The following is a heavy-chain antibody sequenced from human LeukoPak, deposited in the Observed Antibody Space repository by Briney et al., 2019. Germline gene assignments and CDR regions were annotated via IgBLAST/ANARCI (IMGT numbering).Heavy chain of an antibody. D-gene: IGHD3-3*01. J-gene: IGHJ5*02. Sequence: SETLSLTCTVSGGSISSSSYYWGWIRQPPGTGLEWIGSIYYSGSTYYNPSLKSRVTISVDTSKNQFSLKLSSVTAADTAVYYCARHGPPGITIFGVAPYNWFDPWGQGTLVTVSS. CDR1: GGSISSSSYY. CDR3: ARHGPPGITIFGVAPYNWFDP. V-gene: IGHV4-39*01. CDR2: IYYSGST.